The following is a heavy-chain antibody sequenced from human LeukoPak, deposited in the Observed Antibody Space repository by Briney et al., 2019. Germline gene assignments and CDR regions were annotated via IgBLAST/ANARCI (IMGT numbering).Heavy chain of an antibody. V-gene: IGHV4-30-2*01. CDR3: ASSGPPPNWLDP. CDR1: GGSISSGGYY. Sequence: SETLSLTCTVSGGSISSGGYYWSWIRQPPGKGLEWIGYIYHSGSTYYNPSLKSRVTISVDRSKNQFSLKLSSVTAADTAVYYCASSGPPPNWLDPWGQGTLVTVSS. J-gene: IGHJ5*02. CDR2: IYHSGST. D-gene: IGHD2-15*01.